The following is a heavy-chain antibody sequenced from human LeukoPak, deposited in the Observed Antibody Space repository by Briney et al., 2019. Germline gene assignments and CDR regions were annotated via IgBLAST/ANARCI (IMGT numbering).Heavy chain of an antibody. CDR2: IKQDGSEK. V-gene: IGHV3-7*01. CDR3: ARDDCSSISCYHNWFDP. J-gene: IGHJ5*02. D-gene: IGHD2-2*01. Sequence: PGGSLRLSCAASGFTFSSYWMSWVRQAPGKGLEWVANIKQDGSEKYCVDSVKGRFTISRDNAKHSLYLQMNSLRAEDTAVYYCARDDCSSISCYHNWFDPWGQGTLVTVSS. CDR1: GFTFSSYW.